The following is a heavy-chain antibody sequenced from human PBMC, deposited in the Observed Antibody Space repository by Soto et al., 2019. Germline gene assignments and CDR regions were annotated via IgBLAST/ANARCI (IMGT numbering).Heavy chain of an antibody. V-gene: IGHV3-74*01. Sequence: HPGGSLRLSCVASGFTFNIYWMHWVRQAPGKGLEWVSRIDNDGSATTYADSVKGRFTISRDNAKNTLFLQMNTLRVDDTAVYYCARDNWNSYWGQGTLVTVSS. J-gene: IGHJ4*02. CDR3: ARDNWNSY. D-gene: IGHD1-1*01. CDR2: IDNDGSAT. CDR1: GFTFNIYW.